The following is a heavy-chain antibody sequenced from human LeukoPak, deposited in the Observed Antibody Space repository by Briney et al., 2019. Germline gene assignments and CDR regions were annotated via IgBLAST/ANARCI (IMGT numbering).Heavy chain of an antibody. Sequence: PSETLSLTCNVSGYSISSGYYWGWIPQPPGKGLEWIGSIYHSGSTYYNTSLKSRVTISVDTSKNQFSLKLNSVTAADTAVYYCATGWSGYYWATWGQGTLVAVSS. CDR3: ATGWSGYYWAT. D-gene: IGHD3-3*01. CDR1: GYSISSGYY. V-gene: IGHV4-38-2*02. CDR2: IYHSGST. J-gene: IGHJ5*02.